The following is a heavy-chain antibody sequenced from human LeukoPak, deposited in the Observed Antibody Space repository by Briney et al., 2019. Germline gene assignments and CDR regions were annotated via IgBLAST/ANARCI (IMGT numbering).Heavy chain of an antibody. D-gene: IGHD3-3*01. Sequence: GRSLRLSCAASGFTSSGYSMNWVRQAPGKGLEWVANIKQDGSEKYYVDSVKGRLTISRDNAKNSLYLQMNSLRAEDTAVYYCARREVGYDFWSGYPNYYYYMDVWGKGTTVTVSS. V-gene: IGHV3-7*01. CDR1: GFTSSGYS. CDR2: IKQDGSEK. J-gene: IGHJ6*03. CDR3: ARREVGYDFWSGYPNYYYYMDV.